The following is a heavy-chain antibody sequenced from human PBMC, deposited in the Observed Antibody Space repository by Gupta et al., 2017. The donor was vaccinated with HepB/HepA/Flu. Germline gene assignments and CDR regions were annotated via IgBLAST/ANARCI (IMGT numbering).Heavy chain of an antibody. J-gene: IGHJ4*02. Sequence: EVQLVESGGGLVQPGRSLRLSCAASGFTFDDYAMHWVRQAPGKGLEWVSGISWNSGSIGYADSVKGRFTISRDNAKNSLYLQMNSLRAEDTALYYCAKASQWELFPPYYFDYWGQGTLVTVSS. CDR2: ISWNSGSI. CDR1: GFTFDDYA. V-gene: IGHV3-9*01. CDR3: AKASQWELFPPYYFDY. D-gene: IGHD1-26*01.